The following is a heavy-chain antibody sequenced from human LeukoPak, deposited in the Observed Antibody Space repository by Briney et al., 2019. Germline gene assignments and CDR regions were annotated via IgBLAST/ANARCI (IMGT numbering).Heavy chain of an antibody. CDR1: GFTFSSYG. CDR3: ARSNGVTTVAPFDY. Sequence: PGGSLRLSCAASGFTFSSYGMHWVRQAPGKGLEWVAVISYDGSNKYYADSVKGRFTISRDNSKNTLYLQMNSLRAEDTAVYHCARSNGVTTVAPFDYWGQGTLVTVSA. CDR2: ISYDGSNK. D-gene: IGHD4-23*01. V-gene: IGHV3-30*03. J-gene: IGHJ4*02.